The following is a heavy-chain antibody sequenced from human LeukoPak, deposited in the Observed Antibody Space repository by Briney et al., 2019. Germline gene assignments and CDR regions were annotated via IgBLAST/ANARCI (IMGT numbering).Heavy chain of an antibody. J-gene: IGHJ4*02. CDR2: IYPDDSDT. D-gene: IGHD5-12*01. CDR3: ARQVARTYSSDY. Sequence: GEALKTSCPGFGSNFNIYWIAWVRQMPGKGLGWMGVIYPDDSDTRYRPSFQGQVTISADRSVRTVYLQWSSLKASDTAMYYCARQVARTYSSDYWGQGTLVTVSS. CDR1: GSNFNIYW. V-gene: IGHV5-51*01.